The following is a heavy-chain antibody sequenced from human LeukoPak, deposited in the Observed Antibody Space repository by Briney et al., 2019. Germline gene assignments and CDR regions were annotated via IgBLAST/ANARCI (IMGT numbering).Heavy chain of an antibody. CDR1: GFTFNNYA. V-gene: IGHV3-23*01. J-gene: IGHJ4*02. D-gene: IGHD3-22*01. CDR2: ISGSGGTT. CDR3: ASRPSGYYYGY. Sequence: PGGSLRLSCAVSGFTFNNYAMSWVRQAPGKGLQWVSDISGSGGTTYYADSVKGRFTISRDNSKNTLYLQMNSLRAEDMAVYFCASRPSGYYYGYWGQGTLVTVSP.